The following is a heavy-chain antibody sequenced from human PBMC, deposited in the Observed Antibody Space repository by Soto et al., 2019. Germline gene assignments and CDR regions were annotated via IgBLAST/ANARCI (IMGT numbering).Heavy chain of an antibody. CDR1: GGSISSGGYY. CDR2: IYYSGST. D-gene: IGHD3-3*01. Sequence: QVQLQESGPGLVKPSQTLSLTCTVSGGSISSGGYYWSWIRQHPGKGLEWIGYIYYSGSTYYNPSLKSRVTISVDTSKIQFSLKLSSVTAADTAVYYCARSLFGVGTLGSGYYYMDVWGKGTTVTVSS. J-gene: IGHJ6*03. CDR3: ARSLFGVGTLGSGYYYMDV. V-gene: IGHV4-31*03.